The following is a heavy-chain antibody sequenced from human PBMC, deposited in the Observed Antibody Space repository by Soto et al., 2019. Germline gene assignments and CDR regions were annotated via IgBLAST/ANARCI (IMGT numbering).Heavy chain of an antibody. CDR3: ARDYSAGAGASDF. V-gene: IGHV1-2*02. D-gene: IGHD6-19*01. Sequence: QVQLVQSGAEVKRPGASVKVSCKAFGYMFTAYYMNWVRQAPGQGLEWMGWINPASGGTNYAQKLQGRVTITTAPSISTAYMELSSLRSDDTAVYYCARDYSAGAGASDFWGQGTMAIVSS. CDR2: INPASGGT. J-gene: IGHJ3*01. CDR1: GYMFTAYY.